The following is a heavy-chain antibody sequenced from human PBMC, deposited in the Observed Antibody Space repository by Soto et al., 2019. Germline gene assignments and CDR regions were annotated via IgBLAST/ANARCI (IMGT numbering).Heavy chain of an antibody. CDR3: ARSKGRVDDVVSSVYVVMAG. CDR1: GFIFNSYA. D-gene: IGHD3-16*02. V-gene: IGHV3-30-3*01. CDR2: ISYDGNNN. J-gene: IGHJ6*03. Sequence: GGSLRLSCAASGFIFNSYAIHWVRQAPGKGLEWVAVISYDGNNNYYADSVKGRFTISRDNFKNALYLQMNSLRPDDTAVYYCARSKGRVDDVVSSVYVVMAGWGKRTKVTVS.